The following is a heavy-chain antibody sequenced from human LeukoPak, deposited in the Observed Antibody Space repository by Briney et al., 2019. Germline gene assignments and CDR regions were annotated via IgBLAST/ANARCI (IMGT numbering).Heavy chain of an antibody. Sequence: SQTLSLTCAISGDSVSSNSAAWNWIRQSPSRGLEWLGRTYYRSKRFYDYAISVKSRITISPYTSKNQFSLQLNAVTPEDTAVYYCVRQTVLGNWFDPWGQGTLVTVSS. D-gene: IGHD7-27*01. CDR1: GDSVSSNSAA. CDR2: TYYRSKRFY. V-gene: IGHV6-1*01. J-gene: IGHJ5*02. CDR3: VRQTVLGNWFDP.